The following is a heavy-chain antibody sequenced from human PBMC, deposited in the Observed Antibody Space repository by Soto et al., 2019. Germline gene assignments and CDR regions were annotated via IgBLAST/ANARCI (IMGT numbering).Heavy chain of an antibody. J-gene: IGHJ4*02. CDR1: GFTFSSYD. D-gene: IGHD1-1*01. CDR3: AKSLFNDNGCANDH. V-gene: IGHV3-23*01. Sequence: EVQLLESGGGLVQPGGSLRLSCVGSGFTFSSYDMTWVRQAAGKGLEWVSSFSFYGRRDNTYYADSVMGRFTNSRDNSRNTVYLQMDNLRVADTAVYDCAKSLFNDNGCANDHWGQGTQVTVSS. CDR2: FSFYGRRDNT.